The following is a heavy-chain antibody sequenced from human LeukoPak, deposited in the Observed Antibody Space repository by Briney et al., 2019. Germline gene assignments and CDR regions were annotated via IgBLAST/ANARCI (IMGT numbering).Heavy chain of an antibody. Sequence: ASVKVSCKASGYTFTSYGITWVRQAPAQGLEWMGWITAYNGITNYAQKIQGRVTMTTDTSTSTAYMELRSLRSDDTAVYYCARDLTTTSSSLSGYWGQGTLVTVSS. CDR2: ITAYNGIT. J-gene: IGHJ4*02. CDR1: GYTFTSYG. V-gene: IGHV1-18*01. CDR3: ARDLTTTSSSLSGY. D-gene: IGHD6-6*01.